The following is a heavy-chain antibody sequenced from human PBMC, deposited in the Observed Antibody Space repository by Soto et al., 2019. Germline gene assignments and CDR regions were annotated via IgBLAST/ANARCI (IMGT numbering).Heavy chain of an antibody. Sequence: VKVSCKASGYTFTGYYMHWVRQAPGQGLEWMGWINPNSGGTNYAQKFQGWVTMTRDTSISTAYMELSRLRSDDTAVYYCAREHGYTYGPYYYGMDVWGQGTTVTVSS. CDR1: GYTFTGYY. CDR2: INPNSGGT. CDR3: AREHGYTYGPYYYGMDV. V-gene: IGHV1-2*04. D-gene: IGHD5-18*01. J-gene: IGHJ6*02.